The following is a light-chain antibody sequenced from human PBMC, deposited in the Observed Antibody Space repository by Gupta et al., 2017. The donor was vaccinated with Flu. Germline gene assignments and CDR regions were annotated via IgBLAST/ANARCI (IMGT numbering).Light chain of an antibody. Sequence: PATLSLSPGERATLSCRASQSARSYLAWYQQTPGQGPRLLIYDVSNRATSIPARFSGSGSGTDFTLTITNLEPEDSAVYYCQQRSNWPWTFGQGTKVEIK. CDR3: QQRSNWPWT. CDR1: QSARSY. V-gene: IGKV3-11*01. J-gene: IGKJ1*01. CDR2: DVS.